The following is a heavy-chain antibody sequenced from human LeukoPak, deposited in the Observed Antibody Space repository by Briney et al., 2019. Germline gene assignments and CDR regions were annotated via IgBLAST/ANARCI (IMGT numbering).Heavy chain of an antibody. CDR1: GFTFSSYG. J-gene: IGHJ4*02. CDR3: ARDRGSGWLN. V-gene: IGHV3-33*01. Sequence: GGSLRLSCAASGFTFSSYGMHWVRQAPGKGLEWAAVIWYDGSNKYYADSVKGRFTISRDNSKNTLYLQMNSLRAEDTAVYYCARDRGSGWLNWGQGTLVTVSS. D-gene: IGHD6-19*01. CDR2: IWYDGSNK.